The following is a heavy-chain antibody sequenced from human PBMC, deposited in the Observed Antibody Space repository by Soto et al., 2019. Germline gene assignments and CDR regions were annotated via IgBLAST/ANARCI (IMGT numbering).Heavy chain of an antibody. CDR1: GGSISDYF. CDR3: ATRGSSRYYYYYGMDV. Sequence: SEALSLTCSVSGGSISDYFWTLIRQSPGRGLEWIGYISSSGTVKYNSSLKSRVTISLDRSRNQFSLKLSSVTAADTAVYYCATRGSSRYYYYYGMDVWGQGTTVTVSS. V-gene: IGHV4-59*03. D-gene: IGHD3-10*01. CDR2: ISSSGTV. J-gene: IGHJ6*02.